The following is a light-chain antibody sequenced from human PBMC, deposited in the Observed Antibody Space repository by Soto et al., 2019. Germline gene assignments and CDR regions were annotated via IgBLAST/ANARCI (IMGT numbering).Light chain of an antibody. V-gene: IGLV7-46*01. J-gene: IGLJ3*02. CDR1: TRAVTSGHD. CDR2: DAN. CDR3: LLQDSEIRV. Sequence: QTVVTQEPSLTVSPGGTVTLTCGSSTRAVTSGHDPYWFQQRPGQAPKTLIYDANTKYPWTPARFSGSLFGGKAALTLWGAQPEDEAEYYFLLQDSEIRVFGGGTKVAVL.